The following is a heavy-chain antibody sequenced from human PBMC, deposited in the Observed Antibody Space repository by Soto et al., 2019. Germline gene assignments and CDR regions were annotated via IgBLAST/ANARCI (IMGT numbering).Heavy chain of an antibody. D-gene: IGHD2-21*02. J-gene: IGHJ6*02. CDR1: GFTFSMLS. Sequence: GGSLRLSCEVSGFTFSMLSMSWVRQSPGKGLEWVAKIPQDGVDGHYADSVKGRFIISRDNDKNSLHLQLNNLRAEDTAVYYCARDHLILPAHDFFYGSDVWGRGATVTVSS. V-gene: IGHV3-7*03. CDR3: ARDHLILPAHDFFYGSDV. CDR2: IPQDGVDG.